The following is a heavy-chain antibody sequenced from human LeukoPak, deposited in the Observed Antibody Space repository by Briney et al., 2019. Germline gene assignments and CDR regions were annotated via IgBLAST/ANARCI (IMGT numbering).Heavy chain of an antibody. V-gene: IGHV3-21*01. Sequence: GGSLRLSCAGSGFTFSSYSMNWVRQAPGKGLEWVSSISSSSSYIYYADSVKGRFTISRDNAKNSLYLQMNSLRAEDTAVYYCARLPVIAVAGTDYWGQGTLVTVSS. J-gene: IGHJ4*02. CDR1: GFTFSSYS. D-gene: IGHD6-19*01. CDR2: ISSSSSYI. CDR3: ARLPVIAVAGTDY.